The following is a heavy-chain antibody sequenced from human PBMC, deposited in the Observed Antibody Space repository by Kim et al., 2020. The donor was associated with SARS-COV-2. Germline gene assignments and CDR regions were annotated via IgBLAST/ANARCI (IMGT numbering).Heavy chain of an antibody. CDR1: GFTFSNYY. CDR3: ATDGGNVLRYIDWLSNYGMDV. CDR2: ISCDRSNK. Sequence: GGSLRLSCAASGFTFSNYYMHWIRQSPGKGLEWISYISCDRSNKYYADSVKGRFTISRDNSKNTLYLQMNSLRAEDTAVYYCATDGGNVLRYIDWLSNYGMDVWGHGTPVTVSS. D-gene: IGHD3-9*01. V-gene: IGHV3-30*02. J-gene: IGHJ6*02.